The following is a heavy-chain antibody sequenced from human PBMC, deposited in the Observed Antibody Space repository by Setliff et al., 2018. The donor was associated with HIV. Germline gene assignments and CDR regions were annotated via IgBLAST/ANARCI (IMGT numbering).Heavy chain of an antibody. D-gene: IGHD2-8*02. CDR1: GFSLSATGVG. CDR3: AHTFTDYWYFDV. CDR2: IYWNDNK. J-gene: IGHJ2*01. Sequence: VSGPTLVNPTQNLTLTCSFSGFSLSATGVGVAWIRQPPGKALEWLAVIYWNDNKLYSPSLNRRLTITKDTSKNQVKLTMTNMDPVDTATFYCAHTFTDYWYFDVWGRGTLVTVSS. V-gene: IGHV2-5*01.